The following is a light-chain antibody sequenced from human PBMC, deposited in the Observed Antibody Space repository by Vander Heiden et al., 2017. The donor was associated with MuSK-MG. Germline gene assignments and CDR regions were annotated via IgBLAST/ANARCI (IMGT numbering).Light chain of an antibody. CDR1: QDISNY. CDR3: QQDDNLPIT. V-gene: IGKV1-33*01. CDR2: DAS. Sequence: DIQMTQSPSSLSASVGDRVTITCQASQDISNYLNWYQQKPGKAPKLLIYDASNLETGVPSRFSGSGSGTDFTFTIISLQPEDVATYYCQQDDNLPITFGQGTLLEIK. J-gene: IGKJ5*01.